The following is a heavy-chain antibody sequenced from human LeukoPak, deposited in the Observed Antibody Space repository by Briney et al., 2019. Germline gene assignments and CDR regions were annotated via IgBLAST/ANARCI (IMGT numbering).Heavy chain of an antibody. J-gene: IGHJ4*02. CDR1: GFSFDNYG. Sequence: GGTLRLSCAASGFSFDNYGMSWVRQAPGKGLEWVSTISGSGGSTYYADSVKGRFTISRDNSKNTLYLQMNSLRAEDTAVYYCAKETSRIGGSMASFDYWGQGTLVTVYS. CDR2: ISGSGGST. V-gene: IGHV3-23*01. D-gene: IGHD1-26*01. CDR3: AKETSRIGGSMASFDY.